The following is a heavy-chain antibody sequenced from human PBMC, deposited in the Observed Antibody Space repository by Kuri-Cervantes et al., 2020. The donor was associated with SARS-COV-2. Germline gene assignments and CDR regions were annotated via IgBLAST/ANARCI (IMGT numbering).Heavy chain of an antibody. CDR1: GYTFTSYG. CDR2: ISAYNGNT. D-gene: IGHD2-15*01. Sequence: ASVKVSCKASGYTFTSYGISWVRQAPGQGLEWMGWISAYNGNTNYAQKLQGRVTMTTDTSTSTAYMELRSLRSDDTAVYYCASHIVVVVAATNDGMDVWGQGTAVTVSS. V-gene: IGHV1-18*01. J-gene: IGHJ6*02. CDR3: ASHIVVVVAATNDGMDV.